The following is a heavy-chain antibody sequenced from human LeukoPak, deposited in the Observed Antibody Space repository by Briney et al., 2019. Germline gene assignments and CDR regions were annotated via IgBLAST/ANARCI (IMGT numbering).Heavy chain of an antibody. J-gene: IGHJ4*02. CDR2: ISYDGSNK. CDR3: AKDHYYDSSAIDY. CDR1: GFTFSGYG. V-gene: IGHV3-30*18. D-gene: IGHD3-22*01. Sequence: PGGSLRLSCAASGFTFSGYGMHWVRQAPGKGLEWVAVISYDGSNKYYADSVKGRFTISRDNSKNTLYLQMNSLRAEDTAVYYCAKDHYYDSSAIDYWGQGTLVTVSS.